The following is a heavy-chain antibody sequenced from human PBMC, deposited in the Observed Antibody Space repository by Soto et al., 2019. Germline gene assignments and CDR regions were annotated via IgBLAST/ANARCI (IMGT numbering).Heavy chain of an antibody. J-gene: IGHJ5*02. CDR3: ARDGKKNTMVRGVIPRVIDP. D-gene: IGHD3-10*01. Sequence: ASVKVSCKTSGYSFTTYGISWVRQAPGQGLEWMGWTSSNNGKTKYAQKFQGRVTMTTDKSTNTVHMELRSLRSGDTAVYYCARDGKKNTMVRGVIPRVIDPWGQGSLVPVSS. V-gene: IGHV1-18*01. CDR1: GYSFTTYG. CDR2: TSSNNGKT.